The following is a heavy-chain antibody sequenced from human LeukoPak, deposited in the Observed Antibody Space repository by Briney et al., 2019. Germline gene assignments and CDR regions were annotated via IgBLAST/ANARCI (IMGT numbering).Heavy chain of an antibody. V-gene: IGHV1-69*13. D-gene: IGHD5-12*01. CDR3: ARAGYDAKYKYYFDY. J-gene: IGHJ4*02. Sequence: ASVKVSCKASGGTFSSYAISRVRQAPGQGLEWMGGIIPIFGTANYAQKFQGRVTITADESTSTAYMELSSLRSEDTAVYYCARAGYDAKYKYYFDYWGQGTLVTVSS. CDR1: GGTFSSYA. CDR2: IIPIFGTA.